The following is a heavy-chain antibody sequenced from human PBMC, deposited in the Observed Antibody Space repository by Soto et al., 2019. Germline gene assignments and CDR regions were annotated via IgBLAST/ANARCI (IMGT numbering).Heavy chain of an antibody. V-gene: IGHV4-30-4*08. CDR1: GGSINSDSYH. J-gene: IGHJ6*02. Sequence: SETLSLTCTVSGGSINSDSYHWTWIRQSPGKGLEWIGYIHHSGAFLYNPSFKSRLTISVDTSKNHFSLHLSSVTDADTAVYFCAREDDGGDSLDVWGQGTTVTVSS. D-gene: IGHD2-21*02. CDR3: AREDDGGDSLDV. CDR2: IHHSGAF.